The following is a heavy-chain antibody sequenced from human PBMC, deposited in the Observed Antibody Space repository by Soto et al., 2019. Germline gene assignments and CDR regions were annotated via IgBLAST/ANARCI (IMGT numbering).Heavy chain of an antibody. D-gene: IGHD3-10*01. CDR2: IDPSDSYT. Sequence: EVQLVQSGAEVKKPGESLRISCKGSGYSFTSYWISWVRQMPGKGLEWMGRIDPSDSYTNYSPSFQGHVTISADKSISSAYLQWSSLKASDTAMYYWARLAMVRGVPTYAMDVWGQGTTVTVSS. CDR1: GYSFTSYW. V-gene: IGHV5-10-1*01. J-gene: IGHJ6*02. CDR3: ARLAMVRGVPTYAMDV.